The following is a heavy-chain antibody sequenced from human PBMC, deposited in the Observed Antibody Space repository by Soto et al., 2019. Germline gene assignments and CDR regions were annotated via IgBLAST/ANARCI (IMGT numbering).Heavy chain of an antibody. Sequence: PVESLNISFKGSGYSFTSYWIGWVRQMPGKGPEWMGIIYPGDSDTRYSPSFQGQFTISADKSISTAYLQWSSLKASDTAMYYCARFTPPMDSSGYHYWYFDLWGRGTLVTVS. D-gene: IGHD3-22*01. CDR3: ARFTPPMDSSGYHYWYFDL. CDR2: IYPGDSDT. V-gene: IGHV5-51*01. J-gene: IGHJ2*01. CDR1: GYSFTSYW.